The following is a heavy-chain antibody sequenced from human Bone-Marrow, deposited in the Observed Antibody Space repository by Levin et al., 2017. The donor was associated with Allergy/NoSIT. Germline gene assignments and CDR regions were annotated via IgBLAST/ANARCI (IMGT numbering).Heavy chain of an antibody. CDR1: GFSFSDYY. CDR3: ARRAMYSSGGIDY. V-gene: IGHV3-11*01. CDR2: ISFYGNTI. D-gene: IGHD6-25*01. J-gene: IGHJ4*02. Sequence: GGSLRLSCLASGFSFSDYYMSWIRQAPGRGLEWLTYISFYGNTILYADSAEGRFRVSRDNAKHSLYLQMSRLTAEDTAIYYWARRAMYSSGGIDYWGQGTLVTVSA.